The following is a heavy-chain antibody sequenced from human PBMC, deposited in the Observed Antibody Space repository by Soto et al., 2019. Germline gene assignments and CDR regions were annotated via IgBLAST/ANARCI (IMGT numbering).Heavy chain of an antibody. J-gene: IGHJ4*02. CDR3: AKDSGSYHFDY. Sequence: HPGGSLRLSCAASGFTFDDYAMHWVRQAPGKGLEWVSGISWNSGSIGYADSVKGRFTISRDNAKNSLYLQMNSLRAEDTALYYCAKDSGSYHFDYWGQGT. CDR1: GFTFDDYA. CDR2: ISWNSGSI. V-gene: IGHV3-9*01. D-gene: IGHD1-26*01.